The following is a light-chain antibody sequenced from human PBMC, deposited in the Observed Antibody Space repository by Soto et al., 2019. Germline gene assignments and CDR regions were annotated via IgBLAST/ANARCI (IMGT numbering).Light chain of an antibody. Sequence: DIVMTQSPDSLAVSLGERATINCKSSQSVLNSSNNKNYLAWYQQKPGQPPKLLIYWASTRESGVPDRFSGSGSGTDFTLTISSLQAEDVAVYYCQQYYSNPPLFTFGPGTKVDIK. J-gene: IGKJ3*01. CDR2: WAS. CDR1: QSVLNSSNNKNY. V-gene: IGKV4-1*01. CDR3: QQYYSNPPLFT.